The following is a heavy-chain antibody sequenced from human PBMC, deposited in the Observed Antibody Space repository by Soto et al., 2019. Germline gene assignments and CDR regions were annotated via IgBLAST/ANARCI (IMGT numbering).Heavy chain of an antibody. D-gene: IGHD2-2*01. CDR3: ARGSLRYCISTSCTHYYYYGMDV. J-gene: IGHJ6*02. Sequence: QVQLVQSGAEVKKPGSSVKVSCKASGGTFSSYAISWVRQAPGQGLEWMGGIIPIFGTANYAQKFQGRVTITADESTSTGYMELSSLRSEDTAVYYCARGSLRYCISTSCTHYYYYGMDVWGQGTTVTVSS. CDR1: GGTFSSYA. CDR2: IIPIFGTA. V-gene: IGHV1-69*12.